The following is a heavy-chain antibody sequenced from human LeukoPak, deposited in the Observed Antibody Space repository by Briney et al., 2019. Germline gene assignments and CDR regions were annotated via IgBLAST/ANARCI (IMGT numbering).Heavy chain of an antibody. J-gene: IGHJ4*02. D-gene: IGHD3-10*01. CDR1: GYTFTGYY. CDR3: ARVIGFGELSLGH. CDR2: INPKSGGT. V-gene: IGHV1-2*02. Sequence: ASVKVSCTASGYTFTGYYIHWVRQAPGQGLEWMGWINPKSGGTNYAQKFQGRVTMTRDTSISTAYMELSRLRSDDTAVYFCARVIGFGELSLGHWGQGTLVTVSS.